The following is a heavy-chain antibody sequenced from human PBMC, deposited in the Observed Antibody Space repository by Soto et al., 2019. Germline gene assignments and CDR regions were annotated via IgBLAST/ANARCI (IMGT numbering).Heavy chain of an antibody. CDR1: GFTFSSYG. D-gene: IGHD6-19*01. CDR3: AKIAVAGIDY. CDR2: ISYDGSNK. J-gene: IGHJ4*02. Sequence: QVQLVESGGGVLQPGRSLRLSCAASGFTFSSYGMHWVRQAPGKGLEWVAVISYDGSNKYYADSVKGRFTISRDNSKNTLYLQMNSLRAEDTAVYYCAKIAVAGIDYWGQGTLVTVSS. V-gene: IGHV3-30*18.